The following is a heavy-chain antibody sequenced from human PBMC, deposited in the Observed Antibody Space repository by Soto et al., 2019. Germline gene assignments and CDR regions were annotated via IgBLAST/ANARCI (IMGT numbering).Heavy chain of an antibody. CDR2: IYPGDSDT. V-gene: IGHV5-51*01. Sequence: PGESLKISCKGSGYSFTSYWIGWVRQMPGKGLEWMGIIYPGDSDTRYSPSFQGQVTISADKSISTAYLQWSSLKASDTAMYYCARLNYYDSSGYYSYFGPYFDYWGQGTLVTVSS. CDR1: GYSFTSYW. J-gene: IGHJ4*02. CDR3: ARLNYYDSSGYYSYFGPYFDY. D-gene: IGHD3-22*01.